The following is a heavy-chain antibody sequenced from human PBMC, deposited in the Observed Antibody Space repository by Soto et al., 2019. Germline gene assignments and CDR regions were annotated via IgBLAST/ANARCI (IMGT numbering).Heavy chain of an antibody. D-gene: IGHD2-15*01. CDR3: ARESCSGGSCYYYFDY. J-gene: IGHJ4*02. V-gene: IGHV1-2*04. CDR1: GYTFTGYY. CDR2: INPNSGGT. Sequence: QVQLVQSGAEVKKPGASVKVSCKASGYTFTGYYMHWVRQAPGQGLEWMGWINPNSGGTNYAQKFQGWVTMTRDTSISTAYMELSRLRSDDTAVYYCARESCSGGSCYYYFDYWGQGTLVTVSS.